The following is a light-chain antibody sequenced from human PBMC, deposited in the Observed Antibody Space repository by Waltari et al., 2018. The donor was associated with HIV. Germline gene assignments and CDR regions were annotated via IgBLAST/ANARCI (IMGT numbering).Light chain of an antibody. V-gene: IGLV3-21*02. Sequence: SYVLTQPPSVSVAPGQTARVSCGGNNIGSKSVHWYQQRSGQAPVLVVFDDSDRPSGFPDRSSGSNSGNTATLTISRVEAGDEADYYCQVWESSGVHLTVLFGGGTKVTVL. CDR1: NIGSKS. CDR2: DDS. J-gene: IGLJ2*01. CDR3: QVWESSGVHLTVL.